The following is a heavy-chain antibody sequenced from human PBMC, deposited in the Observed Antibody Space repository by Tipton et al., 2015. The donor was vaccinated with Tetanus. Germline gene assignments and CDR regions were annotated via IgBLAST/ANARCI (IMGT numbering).Heavy chain of an antibody. CDR1: GGSISTYH. J-gene: IGHJ1*01. CDR3: ARTSGYLSSSY. D-gene: IGHD3-3*01. V-gene: IGHV4-59*01. CDR2: IDYFGTT. Sequence: TLSLTCTVSGGSISTYHWNWIRQFPGKGLEWIGYIDYFGTTKYNPSLKSRVAMSVDTSKNQLSLKLSSVTSADTAVHYCARTSGYLSSSYWGQGTLVSVSS.